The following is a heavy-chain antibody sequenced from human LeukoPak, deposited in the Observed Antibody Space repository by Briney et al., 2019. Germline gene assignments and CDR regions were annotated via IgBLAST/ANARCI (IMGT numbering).Heavy chain of an antibody. V-gene: IGHV3-21*01. J-gene: IGHJ6*02. Sequence: SGGSLRLSCAASGFTFSSYSMNWVRQAPGKGLEWVSSISSSSSYIYYADSVKGRFTISRDNAKNSLYLQVNSLRAEDTAVYYCAREEVFGATMTVYGTDVWGQGTTVTVSS. CDR2: ISSSSSYI. CDR1: GFTFSSYS. D-gene: IGHD3-22*01. CDR3: AREEVFGATMTVYGTDV.